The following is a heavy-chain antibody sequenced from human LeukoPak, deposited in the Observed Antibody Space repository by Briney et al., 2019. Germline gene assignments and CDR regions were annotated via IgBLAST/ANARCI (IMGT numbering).Heavy chain of an antibody. D-gene: IGHD2-21*01. CDR1: GGSVSGYS. CDR3: ARVPHSEHIDN. J-gene: IGHJ4*02. Sequence: SETLSLTCAVSGGSVSGYSCSWIWQPPRKGLEWIGDITDRGGTSYTPSLTSRVTISLDTSKNQFSLHLTSVTAADTAVYFCARVPHSEHIDNWGQGTLVTVSS. CDR2: ITDRGGT. V-gene: IGHV4-34*01.